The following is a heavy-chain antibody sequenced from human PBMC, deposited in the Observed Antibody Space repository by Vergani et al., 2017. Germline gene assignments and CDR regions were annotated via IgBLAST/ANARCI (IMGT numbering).Heavy chain of an antibody. CDR2: IYYSGST. V-gene: IGHV4-59*01. D-gene: IGHD6-6*01. CDR1: GGSISSYY. CDR3: ARDWQQGMAARPDLIGGMDV. J-gene: IGHJ6*02. Sequence: QVQLQESGPGLVKPSETLSLTCTVSGGSISSYYWSWIRQPPGKGLEWIGYIYYSGSTNYNPSLKSRVTISVDTSKNQFSLRLSSVTAADTAVYYCARDWQQGMAARPDLIGGMDVWGQGTTVTVSS.